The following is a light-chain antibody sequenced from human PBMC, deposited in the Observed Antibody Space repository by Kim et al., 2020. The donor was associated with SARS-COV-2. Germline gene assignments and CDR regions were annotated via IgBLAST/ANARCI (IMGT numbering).Light chain of an antibody. CDR1: QSISSY. CDR2: AAS. CDR3: QQSYSTPRT. J-gene: IGKJ1*01. V-gene: IGKV1-39*01. Sequence: DIQMTQSPSSPSASVGDRVTIICRASQSISSYLNWYQQKPGKAPKVLIYAASSLQSGVPSRFSGSGSGTDFTLTISSLQPEDFATYYCQQSYSTPRTFGQGTKVDIK.